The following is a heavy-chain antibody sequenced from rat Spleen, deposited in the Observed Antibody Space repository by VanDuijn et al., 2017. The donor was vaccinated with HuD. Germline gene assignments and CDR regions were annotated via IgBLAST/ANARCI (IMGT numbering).Heavy chain of an antibody. CDR2: ITDDGSST. D-gene: IGHD1-7*01. CDR3: ARPSYGYPFAY. Sequence: EVQLVESGGGLVQPGXXXKLSCAXXGFXXXDYXXXWVRQAPKKGLELFAGITDDGSSTYYRDSVKGRFTISRDNAKSTLYLQMDSLRSEDTATYYCARPSYGYPFAYWGQGTLVTVSS. J-gene: IGHJ3*01. CDR1: GFXXXDYX. V-gene: IGHV5-7*01.